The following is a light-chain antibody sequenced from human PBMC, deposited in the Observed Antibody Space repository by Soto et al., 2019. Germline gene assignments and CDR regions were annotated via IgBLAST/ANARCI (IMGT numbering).Light chain of an antibody. J-gene: IGKJ1*01. Sequence: DLQMTQSPSSLSASVRDRATITCRASQGISNYLAWYQQKPGKVPKLLIYAASTLQSGVPSRFSGSGSGTDFTLTISSLQPEDVATYYCQKYDSAPWTFGQGTKVEIK. CDR3: QKYDSAPWT. V-gene: IGKV1-27*01. CDR1: QGISNY. CDR2: AAS.